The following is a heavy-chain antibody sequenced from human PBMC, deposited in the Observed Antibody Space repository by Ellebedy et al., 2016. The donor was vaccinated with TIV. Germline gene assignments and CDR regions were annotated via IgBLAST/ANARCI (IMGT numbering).Heavy chain of an antibody. V-gene: IGHV3-49*03. J-gene: IGHJ6*02. D-gene: IGHD4-17*01. CDR3: TREGPPMTTVIYYYYGMDV. Sequence: PGGSLRLSCTASGFTFGDYAMSWFRQAPGKGLVWVGFIRSKAYGGTTEYAASVKGRFTISRDDSKSIAYLQMNSLKTEDTAVYYCTREGPPMTTVIYYYYGMDVWGQGTTVTVSS. CDR1: GFTFGDYA. CDR2: IRSKAYGGTT.